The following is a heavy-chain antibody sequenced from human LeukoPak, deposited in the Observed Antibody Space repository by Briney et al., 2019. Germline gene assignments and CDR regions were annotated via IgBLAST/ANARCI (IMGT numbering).Heavy chain of an antibody. CDR2: INPNSGGT. J-gene: IGHJ3*02. D-gene: IGHD3-22*01. V-gene: IGHV1-2*04. CDR3: ARGVLNSSGYYDAFDI. CDR1: GYTFTGYY. Sequence: ASVKVSCKASGYTFTGYYMHWVRQAPGQGLEWMGWINPNSGGTNYGQKFQGWVTMTRDTSISTAYMELSRLRSDDTAVYYCARGVLNSSGYYDAFDIWGQGTMVTVSS.